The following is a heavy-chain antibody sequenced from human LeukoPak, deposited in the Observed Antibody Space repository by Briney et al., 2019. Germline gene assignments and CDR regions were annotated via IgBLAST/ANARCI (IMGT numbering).Heavy chain of an antibody. CDR1: GFTFSSYW. J-gene: IGHJ4*02. V-gene: IGHV3-74*01. D-gene: IGHD3-22*01. CDR3: ARLDYGSSGSYEGFDY. CDR2: INSDGSST. Sequence: PGGSLRLSCAASGFTFSSYWMPWVRQAPGKGLVWVSRINSDGSSTSYADSVKGRFTISRDNAKNTLYLQMNSLRAEDTAVYYCARLDYGSSGSYEGFDYWGQGTLVTVSS.